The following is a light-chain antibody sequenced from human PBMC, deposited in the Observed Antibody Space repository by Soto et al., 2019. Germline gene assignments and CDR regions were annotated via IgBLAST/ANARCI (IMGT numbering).Light chain of an antibody. CDR1: QTISSW. Sequence: DIQMTQSPSTLSGSVGARVTITCRASQTISSWLAWYQQKPGKAPKLLIYKASTLKSGVPSRFSGSGSGTDFTLTISSLQPEDFATYYCQQTLSFPPTFGQGTKVDIK. J-gene: IGKJ1*01. CDR3: QQTLSFPPT. V-gene: IGKV1-5*03. CDR2: KAS.